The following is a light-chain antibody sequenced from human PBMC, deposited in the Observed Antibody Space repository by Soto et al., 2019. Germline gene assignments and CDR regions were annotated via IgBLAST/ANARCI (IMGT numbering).Light chain of an antibody. CDR1: QSVSSSY. CDR3: QQHNSWPWT. J-gene: IGKJ1*01. CDR2: GAS. V-gene: IGKV3-15*01. Sequence: EIVLTQSPGTLSLSPGERATLSCRASQSVSSSYLAWYQQKPGQAPRLLIYGASTRVTGIPARFSGSGSGTEFTLTISSLQSEDFAVYYCQQHNSWPWTFGQGTKVDI.